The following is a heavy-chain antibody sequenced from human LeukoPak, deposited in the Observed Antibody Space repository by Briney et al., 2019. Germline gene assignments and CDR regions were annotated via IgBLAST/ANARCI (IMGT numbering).Heavy chain of an antibody. J-gene: IGHJ3*02. CDR1: GGTFSSYA. CDR2: IIPIFGTA. D-gene: IGHD3-10*01. CDR3: ARAIGVWSSGAFDI. Sequence: SVTVSCKASGGTFSSYAISWVRQAPGQGLEGMGGIIPIFGTANYAQKFQGRVTITADESTSTAYMELSSLRSEDTAVYYCARAIGVWSSGAFDIWGQGTMVTVSS. V-gene: IGHV1-69*13.